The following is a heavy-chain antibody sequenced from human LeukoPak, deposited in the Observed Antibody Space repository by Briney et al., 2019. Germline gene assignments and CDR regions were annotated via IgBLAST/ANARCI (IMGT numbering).Heavy chain of an antibody. CDR2: IIPIFGTA. J-gene: IGHJ4*02. D-gene: IGHD3-3*01. Sequence: SVKVSCKASGGTFSSYAISWVRQAPGQGLEWMGGIIPIFGTANYAQKFQGRVTTTTDESTSTAYMELSSLRSEDTAVYYCARGVRNFWSGYYLGYYFDYWGQGTLVTVSS. V-gene: IGHV1-69*05. CDR3: ARGVRNFWSGYYLGYYFDY. CDR1: GGTFSSYA.